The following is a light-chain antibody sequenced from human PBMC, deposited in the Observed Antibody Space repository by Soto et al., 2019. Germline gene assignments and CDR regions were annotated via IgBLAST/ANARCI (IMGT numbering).Light chain of an antibody. CDR3: SSYTSSSTPYV. V-gene: IGLV2-14*01. CDR1: SSEVGGYNY. CDR2: DVS. J-gene: IGLJ1*01. Sequence: QSALTQPASVSGSPGQSITISCTGTSSEVGGYNYVSWYQQHPGKAPKLMIYDVSNRPSGVSNRFSGSKSGNTVSLTISGLQAEDESDYYCSSYTSSSTPYVSGTGTKVTVL.